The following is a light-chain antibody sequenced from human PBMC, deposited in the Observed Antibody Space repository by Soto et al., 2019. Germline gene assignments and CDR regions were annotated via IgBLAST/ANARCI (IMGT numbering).Light chain of an antibody. CDR1: RSVSSSY. V-gene: IGKV3-20*01. J-gene: IGKJ1*01. CDR2: GTS. Sequence: EIVLTQSPGTLSLSPGERATLSCRASRSVSSSYLAWYQQKPGQAPRLLIYGTSSRATGIPDRFSGSGSGTDFTLTISRLEPEDFAVYYCQQYGSSSTFGQGTKVDIK. CDR3: QQYGSSST.